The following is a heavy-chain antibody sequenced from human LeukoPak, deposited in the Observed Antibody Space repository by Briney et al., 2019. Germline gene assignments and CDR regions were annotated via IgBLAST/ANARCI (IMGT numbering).Heavy chain of an antibody. D-gene: IGHD3-3*01. CDR1: GFTFSRHG. J-gene: IGHJ4*02. V-gene: IGHV3-30*03. CDR3: ARDRAWNYFDY. CDR2: ISNDGSRK. Sequence: GGSLRLSCAPSGFTFSRHGMHWIRQAPGKGLEWVAIISNDGSRKYYAHSVEGRFTISRDNSKNTLYLQMDSLRAEDTAVYYCARDRAWNYFDYWGQGTLVTVSS.